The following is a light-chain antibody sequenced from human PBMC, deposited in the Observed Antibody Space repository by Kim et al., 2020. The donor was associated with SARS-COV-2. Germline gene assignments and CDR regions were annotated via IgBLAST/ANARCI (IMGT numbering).Light chain of an antibody. CDR3: SSYTSKSTLYV. CDR2: GVS. J-gene: IGLJ1*01. V-gene: IGLV2-14*03. Sequence: QSITMSCTGTSSDVGGYNYVSGYQQHPGKAPKLMIYGVSNRPSGVSNRFSGSKSGNTASLTISGLQAEDEADYYCSSYTSKSTLYVFGIGTKVTVL. CDR1: SSDVGGYNY.